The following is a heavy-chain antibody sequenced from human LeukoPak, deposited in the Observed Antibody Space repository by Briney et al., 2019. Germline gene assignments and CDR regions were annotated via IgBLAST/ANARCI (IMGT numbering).Heavy chain of an antibody. CDR3: ARLTYYDILTGYGDAFDI. CDR2: IYPGDSDT. V-gene: IGHV5-51*01. D-gene: IGHD3-9*01. CDR1: GYSFTSYW. J-gene: IGHJ3*02. Sequence: GESLKISCKGSGYSFTSYWIGWVRQMPGKGLEWMGIIYPGDSDTRYSPSFQGQVTISADKSISTAYLQWSSLKASDTAMYYCARLTYYDILTGYGDAFDIWGQGTMVTVSS.